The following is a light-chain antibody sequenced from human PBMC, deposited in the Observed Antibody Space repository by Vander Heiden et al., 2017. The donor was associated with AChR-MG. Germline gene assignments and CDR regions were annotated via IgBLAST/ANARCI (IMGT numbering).Light chain of an antibody. CDR1: SSDVGSSNF. V-gene: IGLV2-23*01. J-gene: IGLJ2*01. CDR2: EGS. Sequence: QSAPTQPASVSRSPGPSITISCTGTSSDVGSSNFVSWYQQHPGKAPKLMIYEGSKRPSGVSNRFSGSKSGNTASLTISGLQAEDEADYHCCSNAGSSEVFGGGTKLTVL. CDR3: CSNAGSSEV.